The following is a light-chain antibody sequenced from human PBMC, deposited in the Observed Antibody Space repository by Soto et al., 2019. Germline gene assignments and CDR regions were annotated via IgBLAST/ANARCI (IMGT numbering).Light chain of an antibody. CDR2: EVS. V-gene: IGLV2-23*02. Sequence: QSALTQPASVSGSPGQSVTISCTGTSTNVGTYQAISWYQQHPGKAPKLILYEVSQRPSGVSDRFSGSKSGNTASLTISGLQAEDEADYHCFSYASSSTYVFGTGTKLTVL. CDR1: STNVGTYQA. CDR3: FSYASSSTYV. J-gene: IGLJ1*01.